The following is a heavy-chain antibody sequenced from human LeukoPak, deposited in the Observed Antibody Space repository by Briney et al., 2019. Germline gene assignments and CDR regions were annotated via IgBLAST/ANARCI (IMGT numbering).Heavy chain of an antibody. CDR2: ISYDANIGSNK. CDR3: ARDGGYDFWSGYYQDY. J-gene: IGHJ4*02. V-gene: IGHV3-30-3*01. CDR1: GSTFSRYA. D-gene: IGHD3-3*01. Sequence: AGGSLRLSCATSGSTFSRYAMHWVRQAPGKGLEWVALISYDANIGSNKYYADSVKGRFTISRDNSKNTLYLQMNSLRAEDTAVYYCARDGGYDFWSGYYQDYWGQGTLVTVSS.